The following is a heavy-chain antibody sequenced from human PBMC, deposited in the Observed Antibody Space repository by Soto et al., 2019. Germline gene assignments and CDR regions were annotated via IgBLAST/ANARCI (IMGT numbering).Heavy chain of an antibody. CDR1: GYTFTGYY. V-gene: IGHV1-18*04. J-gene: IGHJ6*02. D-gene: IGHD2-2*01. CDR3: ARDSPRYCSSTSCPPNYYYGMDV. Sequence: ASVKVSCKASGYTFTGYYMHWVRQAPGQGLEWMGWISAYNGNTNYAQKLQGRVTMTTDTSTSTAHMELRSLRSDDTAVYYCARDSPRYCSSTSCPPNYYYGMDVWGQGTTVTVSS. CDR2: ISAYNGNT.